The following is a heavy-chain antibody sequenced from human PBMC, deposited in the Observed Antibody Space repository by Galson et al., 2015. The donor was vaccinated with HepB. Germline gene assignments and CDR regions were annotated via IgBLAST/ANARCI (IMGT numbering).Heavy chain of an antibody. CDR2: ANHSGGT. D-gene: IGHD3-10*01. CDR1: GDSISNDRW. J-gene: IGHJ4*02. V-gene: IGHV4-4*02. Sequence: SETLSLTCAVSGDSISNDRWWSWVRQPPGEGREWIGEANHSGGTNYRPSLKSRVTISVDKSKNQFSLKLTSVTAADTAVYYCARAKEGRGYFDYWGQGTLVTVSS. CDR3: ARAKEGRGYFDY.